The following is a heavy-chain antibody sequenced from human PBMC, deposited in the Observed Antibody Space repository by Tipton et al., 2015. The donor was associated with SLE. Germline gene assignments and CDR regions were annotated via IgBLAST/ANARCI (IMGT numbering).Heavy chain of an antibody. CDR2: INHSGST. CDR1: GFTFSSYA. D-gene: IGHD3-3*01. J-gene: IGHJ3*01. V-gene: IGHV4-34*01. Sequence: LRLSCAASGFTFSSYAMSWVRQAPGKGLEWIGEINHSGSTNYNPSLKSRVTISVDTSKNQFSLKLSSVTAADTAVYYCARGLPIFGPWGQGTMVTVSS. CDR3: ARGLPIFGP.